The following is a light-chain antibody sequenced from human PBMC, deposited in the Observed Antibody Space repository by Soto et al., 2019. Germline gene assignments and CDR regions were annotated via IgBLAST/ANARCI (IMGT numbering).Light chain of an antibody. J-gene: IGKJ4*01. V-gene: IGKV1-5*01. CDR1: QSIRRW. Sequence: NHVTQSPAILSASVGDRVTITCRASQSIRRWLAWYQQKPGKAPEFLIYAASSLQGGVPSRFSGSGSGTEFTLTISSLQPDDLATYYCQQSDNYPWTFGGGTKVDIK. CDR2: AAS. CDR3: QQSDNYPWT.